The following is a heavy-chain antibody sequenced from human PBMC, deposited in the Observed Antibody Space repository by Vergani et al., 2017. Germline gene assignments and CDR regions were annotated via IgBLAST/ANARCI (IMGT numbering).Heavy chain of an antibody. J-gene: IGHJ6*03. Sequence: QVQLVESGGGLVKPGRSLRLSCAASGFTFSSYGMHWVRQAPGKGLEWVAVISYDGSNKYYADSVKGRFTISRDNSKNTLYLQMNSLRAEDTAVYYCASSGNEYSSSYYYMDVWGKGTTVTVSS. D-gene: IGHD6-6*01. V-gene: IGHV3-30*03. CDR2: ISYDGSNK. CDR1: GFTFSSYG. CDR3: ASSGNEYSSSYYYMDV.